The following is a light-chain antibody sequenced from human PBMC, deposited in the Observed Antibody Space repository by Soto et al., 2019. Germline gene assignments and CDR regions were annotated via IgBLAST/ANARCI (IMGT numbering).Light chain of an antibody. CDR2: KDS. V-gene: IGLV3-25*03. Sequence: YELTQPPSVSVSPGQTARITCSGDALPKQYAYWYQQKPGQAPVLVIYKDSERPSGIPERFSGSSSGTTVTLTISGVQAEDEADYYCQSADSSGTVVFGGGTQLTVL. J-gene: IGLJ2*01. CDR1: ALPKQY. CDR3: QSADSSGTVV.